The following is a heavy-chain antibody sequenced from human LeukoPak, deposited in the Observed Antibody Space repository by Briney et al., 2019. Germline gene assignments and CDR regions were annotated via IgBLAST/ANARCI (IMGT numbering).Heavy chain of an antibody. CDR2: IIPIFGTA. CDR3: ARDGDCSGGSCPSY. CDR1: GGTFSSYT. Sequence: ASVKVSCKASGGTFSSYTISWVRQAPGQGLEWMGRIIPIFGTANYAQKFQGRVTITTDESTSTAYMELSSLRSEDTAVYCCARDGDCSGGSCPSYWGQGTLVTVSS. D-gene: IGHD2-15*01. J-gene: IGHJ4*02. V-gene: IGHV1-69*05.